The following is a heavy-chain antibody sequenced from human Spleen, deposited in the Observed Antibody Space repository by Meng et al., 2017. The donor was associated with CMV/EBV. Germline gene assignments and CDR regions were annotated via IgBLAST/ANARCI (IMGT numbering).Heavy chain of an antibody. CDR2: VSGGGGST. CDR1: EFTFSSYA. J-gene: IGHJ4*02. Sequence: GESLKISCAASEFTFSSYAMSWVRLAPGKGLEWVSGVSGGGGSTYYADSVKGRFTISRDNSMNTLYLQINSLRAEDTAVYYCAKRSSGYRADYWGQGTLVTVSS. CDR3: AKRSSGYRADY. V-gene: IGHV3-23*01. D-gene: IGHD3-22*01.